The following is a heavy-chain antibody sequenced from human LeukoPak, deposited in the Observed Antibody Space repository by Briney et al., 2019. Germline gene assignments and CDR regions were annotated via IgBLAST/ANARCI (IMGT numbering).Heavy chain of an antibody. CDR3: AGDGDHYYGSGSYEYYFDY. Sequence: GGSLRLSCAASGFTFSSYWMHWVRHAPGKGLVWVSRINSDGSSTIYADSVKGRFTISRDNAKNTLYLQMNSLRAEDTAVYYCAGDGDHYYGSGSYEYYFDYWGQGTLVTVSS. J-gene: IGHJ4*02. CDR2: INSDGSST. CDR1: GFTFSSYW. D-gene: IGHD3-10*01. V-gene: IGHV3-74*01.